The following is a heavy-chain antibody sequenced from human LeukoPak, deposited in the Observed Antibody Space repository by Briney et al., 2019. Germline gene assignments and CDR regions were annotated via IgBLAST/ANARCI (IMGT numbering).Heavy chain of an antibody. CDR3: ARVQPHRVHYDNSDYPTHNDY. V-gene: IGHV1-18*01. J-gene: IGHJ4*02. CDR1: GYTFTTYG. Sequence: ALVKVSCKASGYTFTTYGLSWVRQAPGQGLEWLGWISTYDDNIKYAQSLQGRLTLTIDTSTSTAYMELRSLTSDDTAVYYCARVQPHRVHYDNSDYPTHNDYWGQGTLVTVSS. D-gene: IGHD3-22*01. CDR2: ISTYDDNI.